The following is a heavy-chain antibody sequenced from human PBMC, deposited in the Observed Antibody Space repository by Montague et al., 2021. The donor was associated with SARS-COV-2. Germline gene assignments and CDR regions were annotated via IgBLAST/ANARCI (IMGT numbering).Heavy chain of an antibody. Sequence: TLSLTCTVSGASISTGIYYWSWIRQPAGKGLEWIGRIRTTGHTDYNSSLESRVFMSVDTSTNQFSLSLTSVTAADTAVYFCARFGSGTLEFDPWGQGTPVTVSS. CDR3: ARFGSGTLEFDP. D-gene: IGHD1-26*01. CDR2: IRTTGHT. V-gene: IGHV4-61*02. J-gene: IGHJ5*02. CDR1: GASISTGIYY.